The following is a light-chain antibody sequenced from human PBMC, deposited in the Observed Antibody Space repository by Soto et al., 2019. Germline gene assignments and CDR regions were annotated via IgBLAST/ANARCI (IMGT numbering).Light chain of an antibody. Sequence: ILMTQSPATLSVSPGERATLSCRASQSVSNNLAWYQQKPGQAPRLLIYDVSTRATGIPARFSGSGSGTELTLTISGLQSEDFAVYYCQQYNNWPPWTFGQGTKVEIK. CDR2: DVS. V-gene: IGKV3-15*01. CDR1: QSVSNN. J-gene: IGKJ1*01. CDR3: QQYNNWPPWT.